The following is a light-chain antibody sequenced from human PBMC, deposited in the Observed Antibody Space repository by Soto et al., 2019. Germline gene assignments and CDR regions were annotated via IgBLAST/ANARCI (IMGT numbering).Light chain of an antibody. V-gene: IGLV2-14*01. CDR3: SSYTSSSTRVV. Sequence: QSAQTQPASVSGSPGQSITISCTGTSSDVGRYNYVSWYQQHPGKAPKLMIYDVNNRPSGVSNRFSGSKSGNTASLTISGLQAEDEADYYCSSYTSSSTRVVFGGGTKLTVL. CDR1: SSDVGRYNY. CDR2: DVN. J-gene: IGLJ2*01.